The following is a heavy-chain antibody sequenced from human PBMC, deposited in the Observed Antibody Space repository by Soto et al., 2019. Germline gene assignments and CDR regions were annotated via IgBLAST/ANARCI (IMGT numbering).Heavy chain of an antibody. V-gene: IGHV1-3*05. CDR1: GYTFTSYA. CDR2: INAGNGNT. J-gene: IGHJ4*02. CDR3: ARAVAVPADFDY. Sequence: QVQLVQSGAEEKKPGASVKVSCKASGYTFTSYAMDWVRQAPGQRLEWMGWINAGNGNTKYSQKFQGRVTSTRGTSASTAYMELSSLRSEDTAVYYCARAVAVPADFDYWGQGTLVTVSS. D-gene: IGHD6-19*01.